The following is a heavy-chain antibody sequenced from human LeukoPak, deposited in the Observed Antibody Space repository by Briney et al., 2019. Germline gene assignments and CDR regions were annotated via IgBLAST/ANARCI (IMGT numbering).Heavy chain of an antibody. D-gene: IGHD1-1*01. Sequence: SVKVSCKASGGTFSSYAISWVRQAPGQGLEWMGGIIPIFGTANYAQKFQGRVTMTRNTSISTAYMELSSLRSEGTAVYYCARGRGGRKGWFDPWGQGTLVTVSS. CDR2: IIPIFGTA. V-gene: IGHV1-69*05. CDR3: ARGRGGRKGWFDP. J-gene: IGHJ5*02. CDR1: GGTFSSYA.